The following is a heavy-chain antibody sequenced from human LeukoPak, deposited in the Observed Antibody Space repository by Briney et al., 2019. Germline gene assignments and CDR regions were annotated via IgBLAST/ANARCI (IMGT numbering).Heavy chain of an antibody. Sequence: SETVSLTCAVYGGSFSGYYWSWIRQPPGKGLEWIGEIIDSGSTNYNPSLKSRVTISVDTSKNQFSLKLSSVTAADTAVYYCARGMTTVTTFDYWGQGTLVTV. V-gene: IGHV4-34*01. CDR2: IIDSGST. CDR1: GGSFSGYY. CDR3: ARGMTTVTTFDY. J-gene: IGHJ4*02. D-gene: IGHD4-17*01.